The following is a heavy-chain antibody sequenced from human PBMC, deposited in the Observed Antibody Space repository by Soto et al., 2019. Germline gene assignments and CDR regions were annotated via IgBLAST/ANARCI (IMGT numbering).Heavy chain of an antibody. CDR2: ISGSGGST. CDR3: AKPRGSGWYYFDY. J-gene: IGHJ4*02. CDR1: GVTFSSYA. Sequence: GGSLRLSCAASGVTFSSYAMSWVRQAPGKGLEWVSAISGSGGSTYYADSVKGRFTISRDNSKNTLYLQMNSLRAEDTAVYYCAKPRGSGWYYFDYWGQGTLVTVSS. D-gene: IGHD6-19*01. V-gene: IGHV3-23*01.